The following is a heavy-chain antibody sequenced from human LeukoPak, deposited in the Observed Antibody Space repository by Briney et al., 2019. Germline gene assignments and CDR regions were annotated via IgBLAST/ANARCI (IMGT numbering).Heavy chain of an antibody. CDR2: ISGSGDNT. Sequence: PGGSLRLSCAASGFTFRSYSMSWVRQAPGKGLEWVSTISGSGDNTYYADSLKGRFAISRDNSKNTLYLQVNSLRAEDTALYYCAKAPGSSGAAFDSWGQGTLVTVSS. V-gene: IGHV3-23*01. J-gene: IGHJ4*02. CDR1: GFTFRSYS. CDR3: AKAPGSSGAAFDS. D-gene: IGHD6-13*01.